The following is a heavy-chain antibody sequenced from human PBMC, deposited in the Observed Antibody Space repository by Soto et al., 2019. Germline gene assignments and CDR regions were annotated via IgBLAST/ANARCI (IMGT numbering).Heavy chain of an antibody. CDR1: GYTFTGYY. J-gene: IGHJ6*02. CDR3: VRAFFGYCSSTSCYAYYGMDV. D-gene: IGHD2-2*03. Sequence: GASVKVSCKASGYTFTGYYMHWVRQAPGQGLEWMGWINPNSGGTNYAQKFQGWVTMTRDTSISTAYMELSRLRSDDTAVYYCVRAFFGYCSSTSCYAYYGMDVWGQGTTVTVSS. V-gene: IGHV1-2*04. CDR2: INPNSGGT.